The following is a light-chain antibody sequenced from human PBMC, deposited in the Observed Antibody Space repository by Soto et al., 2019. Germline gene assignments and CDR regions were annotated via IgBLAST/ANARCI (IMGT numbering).Light chain of an antibody. CDR3: QVWHSLSALYV. V-gene: IGLV3-21*02. J-gene: IGLJ1*01. CDR2: DDR. Sequence: SYELTQPPSVSVAPGQTASIPCGGDNIGTKSVHWYQQKSCQAPVLVVYDDRDRPSGIPERFSGSNSGNTATLTISGVGAGDEADYYCQVWHSLSALYVFGPGTKLTVL. CDR1: NIGTKS.